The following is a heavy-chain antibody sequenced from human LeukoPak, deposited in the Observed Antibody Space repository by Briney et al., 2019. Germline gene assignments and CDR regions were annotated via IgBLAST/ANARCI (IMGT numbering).Heavy chain of an antibody. J-gene: IGHJ3*01. CDR2: ISSSSSYI. V-gene: IGHV3-21*01. D-gene: IGHD6-19*01. CDR3: AKEEGYSSGWN. CDR1: GFTFSSYS. Sequence: GGSLRLSCAASGFTFSSYSMNWVRQAPGKGLEWVSSISSSSSYIYYAYSVKGRFTISRDNAKNSLYLQMNSLRAEDTAVYYCAKEEGYSSGWNGGQGTMVTVSS.